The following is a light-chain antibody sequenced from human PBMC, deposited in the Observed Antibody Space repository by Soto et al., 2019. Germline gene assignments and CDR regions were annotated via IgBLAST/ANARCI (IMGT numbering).Light chain of an antibody. CDR3: QHYSNWPPWT. V-gene: IGKV3-15*01. CDR1: QSVSSD. J-gene: IGKJ1*01. Sequence: EIVMTQSPATLSVAPGEGATLSCRASQSVSSDLAWNQQNPGQAPRLLIYAASNRATGIPARFSGSESGTEFTLTISSLQSEDFAVYYCQHYSNWPPWTFGQGTKVEIK. CDR2: AAS.